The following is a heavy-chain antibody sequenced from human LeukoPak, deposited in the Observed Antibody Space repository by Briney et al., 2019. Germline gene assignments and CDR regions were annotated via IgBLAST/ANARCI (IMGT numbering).Heavy chain of an antibody. V-gene: IGHV3-7*01. CDR2: IKQDGSEK. Sequence: GGSLRLSCAASGFTFSSYWMSWVRQAPGKGLEWVANIKQDGSEKYYVDSVKGRFTISRDNAKNSLYLQMNSLRAEDTAVYYCASFSGLRNFDYWGQGTLVTVSS. D-gene: IGHD2/OR15-2a*01. CDR1: GFTFSSYW. CDR3: ASFSGLRNFDY. J-gene: IGHJ4*02.